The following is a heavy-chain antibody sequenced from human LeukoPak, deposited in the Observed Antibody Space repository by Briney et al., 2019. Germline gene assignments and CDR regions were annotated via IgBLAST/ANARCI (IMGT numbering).Heavy chain of an antibody. V-gene: IGHV4-31*03. CDR1: GGSIASSDYY. D-gene: IGHD3-10*01. J-gene: IGHJ4*02. CDR3: ARWRDFGSGSPIRALDY. CDR2: IYHSGST. Sequence: PSQTLSLTCTVSGGSIASSDYYWSWIRQHPGKGLEWIGYIYHSGSTYYSPSLQSRVTFSVDTSKNQFSLKLTSVTAADTAVYYCARWRDFGSGSPIRALDYWGQGTLVTVSS.